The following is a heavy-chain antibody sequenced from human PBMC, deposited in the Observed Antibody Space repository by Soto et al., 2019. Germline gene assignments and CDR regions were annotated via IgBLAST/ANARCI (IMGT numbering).Heavy chain of an antibody. D-gene: IGHD6-19*01. CDR2: ISGSGGST. J-gene: IGHJ5*02. CDR3: ASRRSGWNWFDP. CDR1: GFTFSSYA. Sequence: PGGSLRLSCAASGFTFSSYAMSWVRQAPGKGLEWVSAISGSGGSTYYADSMKGRFTISRDNSKNTLYLQMNSLRAEDTAVYYCASRRSGWNWFDPWGQGTLVTVSS. V-gene: IGHV3-23*01.